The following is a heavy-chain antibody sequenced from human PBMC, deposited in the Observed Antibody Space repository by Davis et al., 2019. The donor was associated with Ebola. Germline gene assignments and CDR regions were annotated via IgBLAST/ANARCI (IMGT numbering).Heavy chain of an antibody. CDR1: GGSISTHY. D-gene: IGHD4-17*01. Sequence: MPSETLSLTCTVSGGSISTHYGIWIRQPPGKRLEWIGEIYYSGSTNYNPSLKTRVTMSVDTSKNQFYLKVRSVTAADTAFYYCARVFREPYGDNRYYGMDVWGKGTSVTVSS. J-gene: IGHJ6*04. V-gene: IGHV4-59*11. CDR3: ARVFREPYGDNRYYGMDV. CDR2: IYYSGST.